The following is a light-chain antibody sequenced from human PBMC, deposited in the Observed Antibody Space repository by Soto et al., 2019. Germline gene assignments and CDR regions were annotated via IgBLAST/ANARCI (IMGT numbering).Light chain of an antibody. CDR1: NNDIGGYNY. Sequence: QSALTQPRSVSGSPGQSVTISCTGTNNDIGGYNYVSWYQQHPGKAPKVMIYDVSRRPSGVPDRFSGSKSGNTASLTISGLQAADEADYYCCSFADTNNFWVFGGGTKLTVL. CDR3: CSFADTNNFWV. V-gene: IGLV2-11*01. J-gene: IGLJ3*02. CDR2: DVS.